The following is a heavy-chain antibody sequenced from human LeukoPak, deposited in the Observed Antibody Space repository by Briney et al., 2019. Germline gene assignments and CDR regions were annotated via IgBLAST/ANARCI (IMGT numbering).Heavy chain of an antibody. CDR3: ARDYCSGGSCYSDY. J-gene: IGHJ4*02. Sequence: SETLSLTCTVSGDSFSPYYWSWIRQPPGKGLEWIGYIYYSGSANYNPSLKSRVTISVDTSKNQFSLNLSSVTAADTAVYYCARDYCSGGSCYSDYWGQGTLVTVSS. V-gene: IGHV4-59*01. CDR1: GDSFSPYY. CDR2: IYYSGSA. D-gene: IGHD2-15*01.